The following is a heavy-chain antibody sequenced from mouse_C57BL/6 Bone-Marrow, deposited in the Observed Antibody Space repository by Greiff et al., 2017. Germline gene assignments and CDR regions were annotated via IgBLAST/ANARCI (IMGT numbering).Heavy chain of an antibody. CDR1: GYTFTDYY. CDR3: ARTLWAMDY. Sequence: EVQLQQSGPVLVKPGASVKMSCKASGYTFTDYYMNWVKQSHGKSLEWIGVINPYNGGTSYNQKFKGKATLTVDKSSSTAYMELNSLTSEDSAVYYCARTLWAMDYWGQGTSVTVSS. D-gene: IGHD1-1*02. V-gene: IGHV1-19*01. CDR2: INPYNGGT. J-gene: IGHJ4*01.